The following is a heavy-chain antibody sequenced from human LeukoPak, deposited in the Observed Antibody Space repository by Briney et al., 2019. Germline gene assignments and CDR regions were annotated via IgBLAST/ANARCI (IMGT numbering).Heavy chain of an antibody. CDR3: ARRGSSGWKP. Sequence: SETLSLTCTVSRGSTSTYYWSWIRQPAGKGLEWIGRIYPSGNTNFNPSLMSRVTMSIDTSKNQFSLKLSSVTAADTAVYYCARRGSSGWKPWGQGTLVTVSS. CDR1: RGSTSTYY. CDR2: IYPSGNT. V-gene: IGHV4-4*07. D-gene: IGHD6-19*01. J-gene: IGHJ5*02.